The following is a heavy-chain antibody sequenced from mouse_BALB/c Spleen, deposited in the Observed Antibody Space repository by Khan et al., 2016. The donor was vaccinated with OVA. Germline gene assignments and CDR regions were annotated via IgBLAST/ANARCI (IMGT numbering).Heavy chain of an antibody. Sequence: VQLKESGAELVRSGASVKLSCTASGFNIKDYYMHWVKQRPEQGLEWIGWIDPENGDTEYAPKFQGKATMTADTSSNTAYLQLSSLTSEDTAVFYCSAGYFEYWGQGTTLTVSS. V-gene: IGHV14-4*02. CDR1: GFNIKDYY. CDR2: IDPENGDT. CDR3: SAGYFEY. J-gene: IGHJ2*01.